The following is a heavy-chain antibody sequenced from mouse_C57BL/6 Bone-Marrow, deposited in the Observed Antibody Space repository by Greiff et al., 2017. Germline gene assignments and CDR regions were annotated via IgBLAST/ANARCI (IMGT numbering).Heavy chain of an antibody. D-gene: IGHD1-1*02. CDR1: GYTFTSYW. J-gene: IGHJ1*03. CDR2: IYPSDSET. CDR3: ARGPYYGRYFDV. Sequence: VQLQQPGAELVRPGSSVKLSCKASGYTFTSYWMDWVKQRPGQGLEWIGNIYPSDSETHYNQKFKDKATLTVDKSSSTAYMQLSSLTSEDSAVYYCARGPYYGRYFDVWGTGTTVTVSS. V-gene: IGHV1-61*01.